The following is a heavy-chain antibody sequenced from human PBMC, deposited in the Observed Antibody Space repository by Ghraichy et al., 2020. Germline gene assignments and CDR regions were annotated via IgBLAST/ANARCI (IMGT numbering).Heavy chain of an antibody. CDR3: ARVGRGYSYGQGFDS. CDR2: ISHDGNNK. J-gene: IGHJ4*02. CDR1: GFIFRDYA. V-gene: IGHV3-30-3*01. D-gene: IGHD5-18*01. Sequence: GGYLRLSCAASGFIFRDYALHWVRQAPGKGLDWVAVISHDGNNKYYADSVRGRFTISRDDSRNTLYLQMNSLTTEDAALYSCARVGRGYSYGQGFDSWGQGTLVTVS.